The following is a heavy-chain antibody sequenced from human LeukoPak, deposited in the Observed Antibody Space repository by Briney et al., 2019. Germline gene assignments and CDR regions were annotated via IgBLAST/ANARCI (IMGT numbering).Heavy chain of an antibody. V-gene: IGHV1-24*01. J-gene: IGHJ4*02. CDR2: FDPEDGET. CDR3: ATDSGSYAYYFDY. Sequence: EASVTVSCKVSGYTLTELSMHWVRQAPGKGLEWMGGFDPEDGETIYAQKFQGRVTMTEDTSTDTAYMELSSLRSEDTAVYYCATDSGSYAYYFDYWGQGTLVTVSS. CDR1: GYTLTELS. D-gene: IGHD1-26*01.